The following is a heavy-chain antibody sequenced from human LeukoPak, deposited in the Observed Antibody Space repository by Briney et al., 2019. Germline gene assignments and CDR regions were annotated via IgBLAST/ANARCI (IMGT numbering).Heavy chain of an antibody. J-gene: IGHJ4*02. V-gene: IGHV3-43*02. CDR1: GLNFDDSA. CDR3: AKESGKFDY. Sequence: GGSLRLSCVASGLNFDDSAMHCVRQAPGKGLEWVSLISADGGSTFSADSVKGRFSISRDNSKNSLYLQMNSLRSEDTAMYYCAKESGKFDYWGQGTLVAVSS. CDR2: ISADGGST.